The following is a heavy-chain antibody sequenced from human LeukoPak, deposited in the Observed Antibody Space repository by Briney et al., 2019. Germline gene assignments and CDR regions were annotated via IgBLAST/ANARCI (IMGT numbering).Heavy chain of an antibody. D-gene: IGHD2-15*01. Sequence: GGSLRLSCAASGFTFSDYYMSWIRQAPGKGLEWISYISSSGSTIYYADSVKGRFTISRDNAKNSLYLQMNSLRAEDTAVYYCARDRVVVAANRKYYYYYMDVWGKGTTVTVSS. J-gene: IGHJ6*03. CDR3: ARDRVVVAANRKYYYYYMDV. CDR1: GFTFSDYY. CDR2: ISSSGSTI. V-gene: IGHV3-11*04.